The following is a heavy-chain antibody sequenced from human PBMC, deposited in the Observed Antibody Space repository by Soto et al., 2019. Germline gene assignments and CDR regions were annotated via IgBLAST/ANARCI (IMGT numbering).Heavy chain of an antibody. CDR1: GGSISGYY. V-gene: IGHV4-59*01. CDR2: MYYTGNN. J-gene: IGHJ4*02. Sequence: SETLSLTCTVSGGSISGYYWSWIRQPPGKGLEWIGYMYYTGNNNYNPSLKSRVTISLDTSKNQFSLKLTSVTDADTAVYYCARHAVSTVRGTFDYWGQGTQVTVSS. CDR3: ARHAVSTVRGTFDY. D-gene: IGHD3-10*01.